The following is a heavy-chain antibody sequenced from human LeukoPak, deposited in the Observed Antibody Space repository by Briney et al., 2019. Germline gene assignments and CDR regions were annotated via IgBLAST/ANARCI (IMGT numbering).Heavy chain of an antibody. CDR3: AKGKSSSSSSIDW. CDR2: ISGSGGST. V-gene: IGHV3-23*01. CDR1: GFTFNTYA. Sequence: GGSLRLSCAASGFTFNTYAMSWVRQAPGKGLEWVSAISGSGGSTYYADSVKGRFTISRDNSKNTLYLQIHSLRAEDTAVYYCAKGKSSSSSSIDWWGQGTLVTVSS. J-gene: IGHJ4*02. D-gene: IGHD2-2*01.